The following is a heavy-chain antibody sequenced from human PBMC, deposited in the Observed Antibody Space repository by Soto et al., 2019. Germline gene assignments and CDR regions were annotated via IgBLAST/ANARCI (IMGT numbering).Heavy chain of an antibody. J-gene: IGHJ5*02. D-gene: IGHD6-19*01. CDR2: FDPEDGET. Sequence: ASVKVSCKVSGYTLTELSMHWVRQAPGKGLEWMGGFDPEDGETIYAQKFQGRVTMTEDTSTDTAYMELSSRRSEDTAVYYCATASNPGYSSGGSWFDPWGQGTLVTVSS. V-gene: IGHV1-24*01. CDR3: ATASNPGYSSGGSWFDP. CDR1: GYTLTELS.